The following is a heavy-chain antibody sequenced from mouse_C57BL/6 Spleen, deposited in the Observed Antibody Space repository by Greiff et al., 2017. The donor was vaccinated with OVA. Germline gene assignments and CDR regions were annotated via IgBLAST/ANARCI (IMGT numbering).Heavy chain of an antibody. V-gene: IGHV1-82*01. Sequence: VQLVESGPELVKPGASVKISCKASGYAFSSSWMNWVKQRPGKGLEWIGRIYPGDGDTNYNGKFKGKATLTADKSSSTAYMQLSSLTSEDSAVYFCERPSTGPYAMDYWGQGTSVTVSS. CDR2: IYPGDGDT. CDR1: GYAFSSSW. CDR3: ERPSTGPYAMDY. J-gene: IGHJ4*01. D-gene: IGHD4-1*02.